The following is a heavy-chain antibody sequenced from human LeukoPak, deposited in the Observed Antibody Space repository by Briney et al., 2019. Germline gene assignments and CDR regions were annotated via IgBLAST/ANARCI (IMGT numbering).Heavy chain of an antibody. CDR3: ATPLDPFWEYGY. V-gene: IGHV1-24*01. Sequence: ASVKVSCKVSGYTLTELSMHWVRQAPGKGLEWMGGFDPEDGETIYAQKFQGRVTMTEDTSTDTAYMELSSLRSEDTVVYYCATPLDPFWEYGYWGQGTLVTVSS. J-gene: IGHJ4*02. D-gene: IGHD3-3*01. CDR2: FDPEDGET. CDR1: GYTLTELS.